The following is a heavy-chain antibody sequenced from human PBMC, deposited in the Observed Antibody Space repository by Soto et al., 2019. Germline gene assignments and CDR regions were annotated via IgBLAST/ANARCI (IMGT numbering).Heavy chain of an antibody. CDR3: ARVLIAGRRWVSYLYL. D-gene: IGHD6-13*01. Sequence: SETLSLTCTASGGSISSYYWSWIRQPPGKGLEWIGYIYYSGSTNYNPSLKSRVTMSVDTSKNQFSLKLSSVTAADTAVYYCARVLIAGRRWVSYLYLWGRGTPVPVYS. V-gene: IGHV4-59*01. CDR1: GGSISSYY. J-gene: IGHJ2*01. CDR2: IYYSGST.